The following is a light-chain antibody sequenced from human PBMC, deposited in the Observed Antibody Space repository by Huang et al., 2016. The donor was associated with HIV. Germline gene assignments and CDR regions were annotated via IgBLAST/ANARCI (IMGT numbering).Light chain of an antibody. Sequence: DIQMTQSPSSLSASVGDRVTINCRASQNINSELNWYQQKPGKAPTLLIYITSNLASAAPSRFSGSGAGTEFTLTITTLQPEDLATYFCQQSHSTPWTFGLGTKVEI. CDR1: QNINSE. V-gene: IGKV1-39*01. J-gene: IGKJ1*01. CDR2: ITS. CDR3: QQSHSTPWT.